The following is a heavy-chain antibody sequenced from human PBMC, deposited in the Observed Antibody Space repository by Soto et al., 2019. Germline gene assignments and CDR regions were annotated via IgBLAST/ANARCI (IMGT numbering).Heavy chain of an antibody. J-gene: IGHJ4*02. CDR1: GGSISSGGYY. CDR2: IYYSGST. CDR3: ARAGYSSSDYFDY. D-gene: IGHD6-13*01. Sequence: LSLTCTVSGGSISSGGYYWSWIRQHPGKGLEWIGYIYYSGSTYYNPSLKSRVTISVDTSKNQFSLKLSSVTAADTAVYYCARAGYSSSDYFDYWGQGTLVTVSS. V-gene: IGHV4-31*03.